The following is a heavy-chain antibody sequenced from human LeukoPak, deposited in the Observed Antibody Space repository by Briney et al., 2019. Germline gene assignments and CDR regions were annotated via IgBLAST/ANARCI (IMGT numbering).Heavy chain of an antibody. D-gene: IGHD3-10*01. J-gene: IGHJ4*02. CDR1: GFTFSSYA. CDR2: ISGSGGST. Sequence: PGGSLRLSCAASGFTFSSYAMHWVRQAPGKGLEWVSAISGSGGSTYYADSVKGRFTISRDNSKNTLYLQMNSLRAEDTAVYYCARTRGYGSGSYFDYWGQGTLVTVSS. CDR3: ARTRGYGSGSYFDY. V-gene: IGHV3-23*01.